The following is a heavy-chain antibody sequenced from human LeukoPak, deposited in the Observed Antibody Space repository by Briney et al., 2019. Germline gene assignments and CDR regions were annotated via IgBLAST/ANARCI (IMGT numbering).Heavy chain of an antibody. CDR3: ARVTEYCSGGSCYSGAFDI. Sequence: PSETLSLTCTVSGGSISSYYWSWIRQPPGKGLEWIGYVYYSGNTNYNPSLKSRVTISVDTSKKQFSLRLSSVTAADTAVYYCARVTEYCSGGSCYSGAFDIWGQGTMVTVFS. J-gene: IGHJ3*02. CDR1: GGSISSYY. CDR2: VYYSGNT. V-gene: IGHV4-59*01. D-gene: IGHD2-15*01.